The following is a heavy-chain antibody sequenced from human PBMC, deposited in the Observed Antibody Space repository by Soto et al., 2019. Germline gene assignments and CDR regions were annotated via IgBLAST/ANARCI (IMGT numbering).Heavy chain of an antibody. CDR3: ARAGAVLGYYGMDV. J-gene: IGHJ6*02. V-gene: IGHV4-34*01. Sequence: TSEALSLTCAVYGRSFSGYYWSWLRQPPGKGLEWIGEINHSGSTNYNPSLKSRVTISVDTSKNQFSLKLSSVTAADTAVYYCARAGAVLGYYGMDVWGQGTTVT. CDR2: INHSGST. D-gene: IGHD3-10*01. CDR1: GRSFSGYY.